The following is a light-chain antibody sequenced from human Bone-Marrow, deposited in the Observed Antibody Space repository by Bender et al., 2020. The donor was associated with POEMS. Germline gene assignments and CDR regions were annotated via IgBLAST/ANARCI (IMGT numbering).Light chain of an antibody. CDR2: QDT. V-gene: IGLV3-1*01. Sequence: SYELTQPPSVSVSPGQTASITCSADRLGEKFASWYRQKPGQSPVLVVYQDTKRPSGIPERVSGSNSGNTATLTLSRVEAGDEADYYCQVWDSSGDHVVFGGGTKLTLL. CDR3: QVWDSSGDHVV. CDR1: RLGEKF. J-gene: IGLJ2*01.